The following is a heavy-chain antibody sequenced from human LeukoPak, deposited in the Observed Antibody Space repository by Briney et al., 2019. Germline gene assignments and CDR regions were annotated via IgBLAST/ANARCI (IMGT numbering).Heavy chain of an antibody. V-gene: IGHV6-1*01. J-gene: IGHJ3*02. Sequence: SQTLPLTRAISGDSVSSNSAAWNWIRQSPSRGLEWLGRTYYSSKWYNDYAVSVKSRITINPDTSKNQFSLQLNSVTPEDTALYYCARGAVAVRNAFDIWGQGTMVTVSS. CDR2: TYYSSKWYN. CDR3: ARGAVAVRNAFDI. CDR1: GDSVSSNSAA. D-gene: IGHD6-19*01.